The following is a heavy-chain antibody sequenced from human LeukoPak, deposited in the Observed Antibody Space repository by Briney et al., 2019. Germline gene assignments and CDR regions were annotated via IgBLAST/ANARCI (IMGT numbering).Heavy chain of an antibody. Sequence: GGSLSLSCAASVFIFSSYDVNWVRQAPGKGLEWVSFISGSGSTIYYADSVKGRFTISRDHAKNSLYLQMNSLRAHDPIVYYCARYPIFNRGNNYFDSWGEGTLVTVSS. V-gene: IGHV3-48*03. CDR1: VFIFSSYD. D-gene: IGHD3-3*02. CDR3: ARYPIFNRGNNYFDS. CDR2: ISGSGSTI. J-gene: IGHJ4*02.